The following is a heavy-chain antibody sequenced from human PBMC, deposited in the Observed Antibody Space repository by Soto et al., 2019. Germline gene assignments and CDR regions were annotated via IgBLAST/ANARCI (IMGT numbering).Heavy chain of an antibody. Sequence: PGGSLRLSCAASGFTFSSNAMSWVRQAPGKGLEWVSAISGTTDNTYYADSVKGRFTISRDNSKNTLYLQMNSLRAEDTALYYCARSLRGVIIDFDSWGLGTLVTV. V-gene: IGHV3-23*01. D-gene: IGHD3-10*01. CDR3: ARSLRGVIIDFDS. J-gene: IGHJ4*02. CDR2: ISGTTDNT. CDR1: GFTFSSNA.